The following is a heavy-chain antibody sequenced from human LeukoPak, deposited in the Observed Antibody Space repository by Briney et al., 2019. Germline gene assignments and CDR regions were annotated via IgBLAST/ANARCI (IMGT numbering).Heavy chain of an antibody. CDR3: AKDGVVLWFGELLSSSFDY. J-gene: IGHJ4*02. CDR2: IRYDGSNK. Sequence: PGGSLRLSCAASGFTFSSYGMHWVRQAPGKGLEWVAFIRYDGSNKYYADSVKGRFTISRDNSKNTLYLQMNSLRAEDTAVYYCAKDGVVLWFGELLSSSFDYWGQGTLVTVSS. V-gene: IGHV3-30*02. CDR1: GFTFSSYG. D-gene: IGHD3-10*01.